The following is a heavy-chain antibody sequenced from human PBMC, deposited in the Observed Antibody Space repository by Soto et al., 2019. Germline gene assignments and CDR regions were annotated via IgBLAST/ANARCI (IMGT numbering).Heavy chain of an antibody. D-gene: IGHD2-21*02. CDR2: FFYSESTS. Sequence: QVQLQESGPGLVRPSQPLSLTCTVSGGSISTGGYYWTWIRQHPGTGLEWIGNFFYSESTSYYNPALKSRVTILVDTSKNQCSLKLSSVTAADTAVYYCARVKQLLAYYFDSWGQGTLVTVSS. CDR3: ARVKQLLAYYFDS. J-gene: IGHJ4*02. CDR1: GGSISTGGYY. V-gene: IGHV4-31*03.